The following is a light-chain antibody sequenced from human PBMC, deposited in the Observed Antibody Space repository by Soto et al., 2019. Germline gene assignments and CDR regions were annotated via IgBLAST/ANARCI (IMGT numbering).Light chain of an antibody. CDR2: AAS. V-gene: IGKV1-6*01. CDR3: LQDYKSPRT. Sequence: AIQVSQHPSSVYGSVGDRVSMTGRASQDIRNELGWYQQRPGKAPKLLIYAASTLQSGVPAKFSASGSGTDFTLTISSLQPEDFATYYCLQDYKSPRTFCPGTKVDIK. J-gene: IGKJ1*01. CDR1: QDIRNE.